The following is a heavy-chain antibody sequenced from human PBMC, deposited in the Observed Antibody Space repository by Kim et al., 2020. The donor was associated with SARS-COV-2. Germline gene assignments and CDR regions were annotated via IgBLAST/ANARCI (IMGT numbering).Heavy chain of an antibody. V-gene: IGHV4-59*13. CDR2: IYYSGST. Sequence: SETLSLTCTVSGGSISSYYWSWIRQPPGKGLEWIGYIYYSGSTNYNPSLKSRVTISVDTSKNQFSLKLSSVTAADTAVYYCAREDAVAGSLDWGQGTLVTVSS. D-gene: IGHD6-19*01. CDR3: AREDAVAGSLD. CDR1: GGSISSYY. J-gene: IGHJ4*02.